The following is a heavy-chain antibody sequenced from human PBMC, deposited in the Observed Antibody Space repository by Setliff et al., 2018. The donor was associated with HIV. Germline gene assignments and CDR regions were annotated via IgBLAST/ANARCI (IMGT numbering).Heavy chain of an antibody. V-gene: IGHV1-8*01. Sequence: GASVKVSCKASGYAFTTYDINWVRQATGQGLEWMGWMNPKTGNTVYEQNFQGRVTMTRDTSIDTAYMELSSLRSEDTAVYYCARKVGGTTYYYSSGSIKGALDVWGQGTKVTVSS. CDR1: GYAFTTYD. CDR2: MNPKTGNT. J-gene: IGHJ6*02. D-gene: IGHD3-10*01. CDR3: ARKVGGTTYYYSSGSIKGALDV.